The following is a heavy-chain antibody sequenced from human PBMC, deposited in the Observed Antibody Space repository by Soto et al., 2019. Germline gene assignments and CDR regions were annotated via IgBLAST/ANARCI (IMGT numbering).Heavy chain of an antibody. CDR2: INSDGSST. CDR1: GFTFSSYW. Sequence: GSLRLSCAASGFTFSSYWMHWVRQAPGKGLVWVSRINSDGSSTSYADSVKGRFTISRDNAKNTLYLQMNSLRAEDTAVYYCARDLTAGVVTYYYYYGMDVWGQGTTVTVSS. CDR3: ARDLTAGVVTYYYYYGMDV. J-gene: IGHJ6*02. V-gene: IGHV3-74*01. D-gene: IGHD3-3*01.